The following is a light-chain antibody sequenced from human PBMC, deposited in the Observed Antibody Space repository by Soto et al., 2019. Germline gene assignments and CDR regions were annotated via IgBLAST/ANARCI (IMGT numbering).Light chain of an antibody. CDR2: EVS. J-gene: IGLJ2*01. V-gene: IGLV2-23*02. CDR1: NSDVGSYNL. CDR3: CSYAGSSTLV. Sequence: QSALTQPASVSGSPGQSITLSCTGTNSDVGSYNLVSWYQQHPGKAPKLMIYEVSKRPSGVSNRFSGSKSGNTASLTISGLQAEDDADYYCCSYAGSSTLVFGGGTKLTVL.